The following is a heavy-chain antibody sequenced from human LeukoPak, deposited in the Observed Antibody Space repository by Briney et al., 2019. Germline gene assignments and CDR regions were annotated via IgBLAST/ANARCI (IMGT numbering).Heavy chain of an antibody. CDR1: GFTFSSYN. Sequence: GGSLRLSCAASGFTFSSYNMSWVRQAPGKGLEWVANIKEDGSEKYYVDSVEGQFTISRDNAKNSLYLQMNSLRAEDTAVYYCARDTWQQLVTWGQGTLVTVSS. CDR2: IKEDGSEK. CDR3: ARDTWQQLVT. J-gene: IGHJ5*02. V-gene: IGHV3-7*05. D-gene: IGHD6-13*01.